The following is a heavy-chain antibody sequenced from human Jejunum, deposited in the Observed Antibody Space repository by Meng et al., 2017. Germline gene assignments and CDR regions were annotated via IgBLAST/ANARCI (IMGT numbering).Heavy chain of an antibody. CDR3: GAYFYGSGTSSI. V-gene: IGHV3-7*01. D-gene: IGHD3-10*01. CDR2: INKDGSEK. CDR1: GFTFSGRW. J-gene: IGHJ3*02. Sequence: GESLKISCVASGFTFSGRWMNWVRQAPGRGLEWVANINKDGSEKSYVDSVKGRFTISRDNGNDSLFLQMNSLRVEDTAVYYCGAYFYGSGTSSIWGPGTMVTVSS.